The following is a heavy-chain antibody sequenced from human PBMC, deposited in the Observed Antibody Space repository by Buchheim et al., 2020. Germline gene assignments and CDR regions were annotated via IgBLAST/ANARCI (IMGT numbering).Heavy chain of an antibody. V-gene: IGHV3-30*18. CDR3: AKGMSYCSGGCFSSGGLDV. Sequence: QVQLVESGGGAVQPGTFLRLSCEASGFNFGIYGMHWVRQAPGKGLEWVAAISYDGNRHYYADTVKDRFTISRDNSKNTLSLQMDSLRAEDTAVFYCAKGMSYCSGGCFSSGGLDVWGQGTT. J-gene: IGHJ6*02. CDR2: ISYDGNRH. CDR1: GFNFGIYG. D-gene: IGHD2-15*01.